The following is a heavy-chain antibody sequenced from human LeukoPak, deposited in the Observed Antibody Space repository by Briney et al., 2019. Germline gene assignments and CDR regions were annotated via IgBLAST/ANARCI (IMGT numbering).Heavy chain of an antibody. V-gene: IGHV1-69*13. D-gene: IGHD6-19*01. Sequence: ASVKVSCKASGGTFSNYAISWVRQAPGQGLEWMGGIIPIYGPANYAQSFQGRVTITADESTTTVYMELSSLRSEDTAVYYCAREAYSPGIAVAGLGLGAFEIWGQGTMVTVSS. CDR1: GGTFSNYA. J-gene: IGHJ3*02. CDR2: IIPIYGPA. CDR3: AREAYSPGIAVAGLGLGAFEI.